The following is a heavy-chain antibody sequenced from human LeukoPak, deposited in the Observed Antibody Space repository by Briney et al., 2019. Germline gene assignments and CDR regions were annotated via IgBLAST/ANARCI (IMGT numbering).Heavy chain of an antibody. V-gene: IGHV1-8*01. J-gene: IGHJ6*02. CDR2: MNPNNGNT. CDR3: ARGFYYYGLDV. CDR1: GYTFTRYD. Sequence: VASVKVSCKASGYTFTRYDINWVRQAPGQGLEWLGRMNPNNGNTGYAQKFQGRVTMTRSTSIDTAYMELSTLTSDDTAAYYCARGFYYYGLDVWGQGTTVTVSS.